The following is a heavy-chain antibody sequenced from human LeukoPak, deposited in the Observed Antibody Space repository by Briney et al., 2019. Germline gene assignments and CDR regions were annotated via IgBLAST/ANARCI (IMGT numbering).Heavy chain of an antibody. D-gene: IGHD6-19*01. CDR3: AKDGQRRAVSVVTYMDV. CDR1: GFTFDDDA. CDR2: INWNSGRM. Sequence: GRSLRLSCAAAGFTFDDDAMHRVRQAPGKGLEWVSTINWNSGRMEYADSVKGRFTTSRDNAKNSLYLQMNSLRDEDTALYYCAKDGQRRAVSVVTYMDVWGKGTTVTVSS. J-gene: IGHJ6*03. V-gene: IGHV3-9*01.